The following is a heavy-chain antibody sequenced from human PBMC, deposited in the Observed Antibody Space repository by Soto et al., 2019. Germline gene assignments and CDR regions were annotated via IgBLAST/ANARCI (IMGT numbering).Heavy chain of an antibody. CDR1: GYTFTSSA. Sequence: ASVKVSCKASGYTFTSSAMHWVRQAPGQRLEWMGWINAGNGNTKYSQKFQGRVTITRDTSASTAYMELSSLRSEDTAVYYCARDGMITFGGVIPSEDWFDPWGQGTLVTV. D-gene: IGHD3-16*02. CDR2: INAGNGNT. V-gene: IGHV1-3*01. J-gene: IGHJ5*02. CDR3: ARDGMITFGGVIPSEDWFDP.